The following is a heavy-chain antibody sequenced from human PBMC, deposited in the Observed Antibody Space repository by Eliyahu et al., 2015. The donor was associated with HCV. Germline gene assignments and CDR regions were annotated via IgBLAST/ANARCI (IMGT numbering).Heavy chain of an antibody. V-gene: IGHV3-21*01. D-gene: IGHD7-27*01. CDR3: GRDRTGDRDAFDI. CDR2: ISSSSSYT. Sequence: EVQLVESGGGLVKPGGSLRLSCAASGFTFSSYNMNWVRQAPGKGLEWVSYISSSSSYTYYADSVKGRFTTSRDNAKNSLYLQMNSLRAEDTAVYYCGRDRTGDRDAFDIWGQGTMVTVSS. CDR1: GFTFSSYN. J-gene: IGHJ3*02.